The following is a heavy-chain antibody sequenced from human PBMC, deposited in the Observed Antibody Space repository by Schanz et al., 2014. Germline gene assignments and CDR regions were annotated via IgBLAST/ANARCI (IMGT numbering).Heavy chain of an antibody. D-gene: IGHD6-19*01. CDR3: ATDYSGGGCHI. J-gene: IGHJ3*02. CDR2: ISNDGSSK. CDR1: GFNFHLYA. Sequence: QVQLVDSGGAVVQPGRSLRLSCAASGFNFHLYAMHWVRQAPGKGLEWVAYISNDGSSKYYADSVKGRFTISRDNSKKTLYLQMNSLRAEDTAVHFCATDYSGGGCHIWGQGTMVTVSS. V-gene: IGHV3-30*07.